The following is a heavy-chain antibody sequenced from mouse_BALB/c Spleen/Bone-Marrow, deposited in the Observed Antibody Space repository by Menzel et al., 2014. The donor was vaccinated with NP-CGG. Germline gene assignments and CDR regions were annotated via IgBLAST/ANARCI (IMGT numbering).Heavy chain of an antibody. CDR2: IDPANGNT. CDR1: GFNIKDTY. Sequence: QLQQSGAELVEPGASVKLSCTASGFNIKDTYMHWVKQRPEQGLERIGRIDPANGNTKYDPKFQGKATITADTSSNTAYLQLSSLTSEDTAVYYCARNGNYGAWFAYWGQGTLVTVSA. D-gene: IGHD2-1*01. CDR3: ARNGNYGAWFAY. V-gene: IGHV14-3*02. J-gene: IGHJ3*01.